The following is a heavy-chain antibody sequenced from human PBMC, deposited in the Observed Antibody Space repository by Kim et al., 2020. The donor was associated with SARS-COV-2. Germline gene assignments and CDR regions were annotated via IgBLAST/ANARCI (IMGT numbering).Heavy chain of an antibody. CDR1: GFMFSKYG. V-gene: IGHV3-30*18. J-gene: IGHJ4*02. D-gene: IGHD4-17*01. CDR2: ISFDGNTE. Sequence: GGSLRPSCAASGFMFSKYGLHWVRQAPGKGLEWLALISFDGNTEYYPESVKGRFTISRDNSKNTVYLQMNSLSAEDTAMYFCAKDQEMTNFDYWGQGTLV. CDR3: AKDQEMTNFDY.